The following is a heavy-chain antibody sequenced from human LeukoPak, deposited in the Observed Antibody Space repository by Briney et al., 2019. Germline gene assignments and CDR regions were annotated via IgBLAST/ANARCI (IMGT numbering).Heavy chain of an antibody. D-gene: IGHD4-23*01. Sequence: MSSETLSLTCAVYGGSFSGYYWSWIRQPPGKGLEWIGEINHSGSTNYNPSLKSRVAISVDTSKNHFSLKLSSVTAADTAVYYCARGNGGNFFDFWGQGTLVTVSS. J-gene: IGHJ4*02. CDR2: INHSGST. CDR1: GGSFSGYY. V-gene: IGHV4-34*01. CDR3: ARGNGGNFFDF.